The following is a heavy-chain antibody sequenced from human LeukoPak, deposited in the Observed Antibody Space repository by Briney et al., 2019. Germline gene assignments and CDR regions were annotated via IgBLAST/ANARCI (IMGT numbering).Heavy chain of an antibody. J-gene: IGHJ5*02. CDR1: GFTFSSHT. Sequence: GGSLRLSCTASGFTFSSHTMNWVRQAPGKGLEWVSYVSSSGSYIHYADSVRGRFTISRDNAKSSLYLQMDSLRADDTAVYYCARHEGWFDPWGQGTLVTVSS. CDR3: ARHEGWFDP. CDR2: VSSSGSYI. V-gene: IGHV3-21*01.